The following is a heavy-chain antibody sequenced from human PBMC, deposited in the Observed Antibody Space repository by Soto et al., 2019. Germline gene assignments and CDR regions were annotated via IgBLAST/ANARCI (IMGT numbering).Heavy chain of an antibody. CDR1: GYTFTSYG. CDR3: ARDGGFYDSSGYSNYYGMDV. CDR2: ISAYNGNT. D-gene: IGHD3-22*01. V-gene: IGHV1-18*01. J-gene: IGHJ6*02. Sequence: GASVKVSCKASGYTFTSYGISWVRQAPGQGLEWMGWISAYNGNTNYAQKLQGRVTMTTDTSTSTAYMELRSLRSDDTAVYYCARDGGFYDSSGYSNYYGMDVWGQGTTVTVSS.